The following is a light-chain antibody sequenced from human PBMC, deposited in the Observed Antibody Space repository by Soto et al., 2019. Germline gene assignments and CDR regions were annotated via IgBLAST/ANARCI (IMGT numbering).Light chain of an antibody. V-gene: IGKV3-20*01. Sequence: EIVWTQSPGTLSLSPGERATLSCRASQSVSSSYLAWYQKKPGQDPRILIYGASSRATGIPDRFSGSVSGTDFNLTISRLETEDFAVYECQQYGSSIITFGQGTRLEIK. CDR2: GAS. CDR3: QQYGSSIIT. J-gene: IGKJ5*01. CDR1: QSVSSSY.